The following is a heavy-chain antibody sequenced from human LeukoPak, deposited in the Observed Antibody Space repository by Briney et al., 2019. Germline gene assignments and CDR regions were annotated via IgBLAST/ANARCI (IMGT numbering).Heavy chain of an antibody. CDR1: GFTFSSYA. CDR2: ISYDGSNK. J-gene: IGHJ4*02. Sequence: GGSLRLSCAASGFTFSSYAMHWVRQAPGKGLEWVAVISYDGSNKYYADSVKGRFTISRDNSKNTLYLQMNSLRAEDTAVYYCAREWDYWGQGTLVTVSS. V-gene: IGHV3-30*04. CDR3: AREWDY.